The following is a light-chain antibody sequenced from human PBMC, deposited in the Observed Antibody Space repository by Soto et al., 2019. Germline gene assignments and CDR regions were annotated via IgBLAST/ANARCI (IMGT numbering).Light chain of an antibody. V-gene: IGLV2-14*01. CDR3: SSYTVSSTRL. CDR2: DVN. CDR1: ISDIGGYSY. Sequence: QSALTQPASVYGSPGQSITISCTGSISDIGGYSYVSWYQQHPGKAPKLMIYDVNNRPSGVSTRFSGSKSGNTASLTISGLQAEDEADYYCSSYTVSSTRLFGGGTKLTVL. J-gene: IGLJ2*01.